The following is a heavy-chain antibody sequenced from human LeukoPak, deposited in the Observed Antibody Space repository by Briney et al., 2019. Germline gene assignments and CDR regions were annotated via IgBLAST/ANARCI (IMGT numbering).Heavy chain of an antibody. V-gene: IGHV3-15*01. Sequence: GGSLRLSCEGSGFNFNDAWMSWIRQAQGKGLEWVGRVRTTAEGETTDYGAPVRGRFIISRDDSKSMVYLQMNRLETEDTAIYYCTAGLGKTDDDSWGQGTLVTVSS. D-gene: IGHD4-11*01. CDR1: GFNFNDAW. CDR3: TAGLGKTDDDS. J-gene: IGHJ4*02. CDR2: VRTTAEGETT.